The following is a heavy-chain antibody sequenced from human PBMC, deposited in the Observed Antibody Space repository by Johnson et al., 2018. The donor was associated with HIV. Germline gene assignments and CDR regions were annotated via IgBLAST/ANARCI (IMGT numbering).Heavy chain of an antibody. J-gene: IGHJ3*02. CDR2: IRSKAYGETT. CDR1: GFPFGDYA. Sequence: EVQVVESGGGLVEPGRSLRLSCTTSGFPFGDYAMSWFRQAPGKGLEWVSFIRSKAYGETTEYAASVNGRFTISRDDSKSVAFLQMNSLKTEDTAVYFCTGGRDLRAFDIWGQGTMVTVSS. D-gene: IGHD2-21*02. CDR3: TGGRDLRAFDI. V-gene: IGHV3-49*03.